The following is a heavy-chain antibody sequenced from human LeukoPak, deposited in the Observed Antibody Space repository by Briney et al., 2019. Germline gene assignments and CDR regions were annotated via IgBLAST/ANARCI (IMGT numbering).Heavy chain of an antibody. CDR2: GDYSGGT. CDR1: GDSFSSVTDY. J-gene: IGHJ6*03. CDR3: AREGYQLLTHYYYMDV. Sequence: SETLSLTCTISGDSFSSVTDYWAWIRQPPGKGLEWIASGDYSGGTYYNPSLESRVAISVDTSKNQFSLKLSSVTAADTAVYYCAREGYQLLTHYYYMDVWGKGTTVTVAS. V-gene: IGHV4-39*07. D-gene: IGHD2-2*01.